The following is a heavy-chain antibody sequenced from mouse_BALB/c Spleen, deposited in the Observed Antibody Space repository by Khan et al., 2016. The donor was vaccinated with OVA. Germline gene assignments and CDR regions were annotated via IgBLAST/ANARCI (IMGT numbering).Heavy chain of an antibody. J-gene: IGHJ3*01. Sequence: VQLKESGPDLVKPGASVKLSCKASGYSFTLYYMSWVKQSHGKSLEWIGRVNPNTDNINYNQEFKGKAILTVDKSSNTACMELRSLTSEDSAGYVCARGYDFVATWGQGTLVTVSA. CDR3: ARGYDFVAT. V-gene: IGHV1-26*01. D-gene: IGHD2-14*01. CDR2: VNPNTDNI. CDR1: GYSFTLYY.